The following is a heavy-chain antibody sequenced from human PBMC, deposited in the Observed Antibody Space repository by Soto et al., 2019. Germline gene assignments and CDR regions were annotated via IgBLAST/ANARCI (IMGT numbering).Heavy chain of an antibody. J-gene: IGHJ4*02. CDR3: AAAPRY. CDR1: SGSISGYY. V-gene: IGHV4-59*01. CDR2: IYYSGST. Sequence: QVQLQESGPGLVKPSETLSLTCSVSSGSISGYYWSWIRQTPEKGLEWIGYIYYSGSTNYNPSLKSRVTMLIDMSKNQFSLKLTSVSAADTAVYYCAAAPRYWGQGILVTVSS. D-gene: IGHD2-15*01.